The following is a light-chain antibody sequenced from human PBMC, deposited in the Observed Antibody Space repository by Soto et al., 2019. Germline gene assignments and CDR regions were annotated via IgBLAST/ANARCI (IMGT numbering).Light chain of an antibody. Sequence: IQLTQSPSSLSPSVGDRVTITCRASQGISSYLAWYQQKPGKAPKLLIYAASTLQSGVPSRFSGSGSGTDFTLTISSLQPEDFATYYFQQLNSYPLTFGGGTKVDI. V-gene: IGKV1-9*01. CDR3: QQLNSYPLT. CDR2: AAS. CDR1: QGISSY. J-gene: IGKJ4*01.